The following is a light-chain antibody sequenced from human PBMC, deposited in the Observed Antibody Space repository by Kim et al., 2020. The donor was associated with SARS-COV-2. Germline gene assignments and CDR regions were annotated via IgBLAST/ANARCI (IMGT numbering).Light chain of an antibody. CDR2: YDS. V-gene: IGLV3-21*04. CDR3: QVWDSSSDHPV. J-gene: IGLJ2*01. CDR1: NIGSKS. Sequence: PGKAARSPCGGNNIGSKSVHWYQPKPGQAPVLVIYYDSDRPSGIPERFSGSNSGNTATLTISRVEAGDEADYYCQVWDSSSDHPVFGGGTQLTVL.